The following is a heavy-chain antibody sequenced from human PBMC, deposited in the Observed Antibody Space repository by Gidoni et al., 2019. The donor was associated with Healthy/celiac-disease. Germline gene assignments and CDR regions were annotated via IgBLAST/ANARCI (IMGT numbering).Heavy chain of an antibody. J-gene: IGHJ4*02. CDR3: VKGESQAAGKSKFDY. CDR2: ISSNGGST. V-gene: IGHV3-64D*06. D-gene: IGHD6-13*01. Sequence: EVQLVESGGGLVQPGGSLRLSCSASGFTFSSYAMHWVRQAPGKGLEYVSAISSNGGSTYYADSVKGRFTISRDNSKNTLYLQMSSRRAEDTAVYYCVKGESQAAGKSKFDYWGQGTLVTVSS. CDR1: GFTFSSYA.